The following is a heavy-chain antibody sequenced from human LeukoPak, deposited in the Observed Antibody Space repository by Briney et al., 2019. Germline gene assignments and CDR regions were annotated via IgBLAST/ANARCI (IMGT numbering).Heavy chain of an antibody. CDR2: FDPEDGET. V-gene: IGHV1-24*01. D-gene: IGHD3-10*01. CDR3: ATPTYYYGSGSYYFDY. Sequence: ASVKVSCKVSGYTLTELSMHWVRQAPGKGLEWMGGFDPEDGETIYAQKFQGRVTMTEDTSTDTAYMELSSLRSEDTAVYYCATPTYYYGSGSYYFDYWGQGTLVTVFS. J-gene: IGHJ4*02. CDR1: GYTLTELS.